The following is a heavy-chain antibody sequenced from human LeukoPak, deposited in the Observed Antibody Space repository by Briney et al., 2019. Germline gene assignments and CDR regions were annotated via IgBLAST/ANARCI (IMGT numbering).Heavy chain of an antibody. CDR3: ASGLPMVRGVIYYYYYMDV. J-gene: IGHJ6*03. CDR1: GGSISSYY. V-gene: IGHV4-59*12. CDR2: IYYSGST. D-gene: IGHD3-10*01. Sequence: SETLSLTYTVSGGSISSYYWSWIRQPPGKGLEWIGYIYYSGSTNYNPSLKSRVTISVDTSKNQFSLKLSSVTAADTAVYYCASGLPMVRGVIYYYYYMDVWGKGTTVTISS.